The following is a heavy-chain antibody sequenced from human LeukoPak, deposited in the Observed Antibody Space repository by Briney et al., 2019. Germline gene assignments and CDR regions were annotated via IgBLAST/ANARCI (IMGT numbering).Heavy chain of an antibody. D-gene: IGHD5-12*01. V-gene: IGHV4-34*01. CDR3: ASLRGYSDYEDQ. CDR2: INHSEST. Sequence: SETLSLTCAVYGGSFSGYYWSWIRQPPGKGLEWIGEINHSESTYYNPSFKSRVTISVDRSKNQFSLRLNSVTAADTAVYYCASLRGYSDYEDQWGLGTLVTVSS. CDR1: GGSFSGYY. J-gene: IGHJ4*02.